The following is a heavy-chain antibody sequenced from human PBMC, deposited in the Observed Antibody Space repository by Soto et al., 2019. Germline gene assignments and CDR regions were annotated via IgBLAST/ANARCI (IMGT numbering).Heavy chain of an antibody. CDR2: INAGNGNT. Sequence: QVQLVQSGAEVKKPGASVKVSCKASGYTFTSYARHWVRQAPGQRLEWMGWINAGNGNTKYSQKFQGRVTITRDTSASTAYMELSSLRSEDTAVYYCARRLGLYYFDYWGQGTLVTVSS. D-gene: IGHD1-26*01. CDR3: ARRLGLYYFDY. V-gene: IGHV1-3*01. J-gene: IGHJ4*02. CDR1: GYTFTSYA.